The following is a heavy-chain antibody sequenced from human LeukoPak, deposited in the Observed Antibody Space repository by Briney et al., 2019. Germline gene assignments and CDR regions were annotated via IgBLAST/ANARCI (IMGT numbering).Heavy chain of an antibody. Sequence: PGGSLRLSCVVSGFNFNNYGMNWVRQAPGKGLDWVASIAYDGSNENYAESVKGRFTISRDNSKNTLYLQLSSLTAEDTAVYYCARPSGSVTIFGVVDYFDYWGRGSLVTVSS. D-gene: IGHD3-3*01. CDR2: IAYDGSNE. CDR1: GFNFNNYG. J-gene: IGHJ4*02. CDR3: ARPSGSVTIFGVVDYFDY. V-gene: IGHV3-30*04.